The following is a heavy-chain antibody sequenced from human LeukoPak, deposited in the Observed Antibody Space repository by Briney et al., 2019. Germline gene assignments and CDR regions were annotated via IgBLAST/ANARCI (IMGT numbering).Heavy chain of an antibody. J-gene: IGHJ6*04. CDR3: ARGFYGNYYYYGMDV. CDR2: IYYSGST. D-gene: IGHD3-16*01. CDR1: VGSLSSYY. Sequence: SETLSLTCTVSVGSLSSYYWSWIRQPPGRGLEWIWYIYYSGSTNYNPSLKSRVTISVDTSKNQFSLKLSSVTAADTAVYYCARGFYGNYYYYGMDVWGKGTTVTVSS. V-gene: IGHV4-59*01.